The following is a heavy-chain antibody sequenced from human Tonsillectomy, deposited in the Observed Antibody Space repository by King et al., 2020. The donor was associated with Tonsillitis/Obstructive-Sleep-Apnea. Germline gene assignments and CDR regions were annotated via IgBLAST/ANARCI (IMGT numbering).Heavy chain of an antibody. CDR3: ARVRRILRFLEWSPSIDY. D-gene: IGHD3-3*01. CDR1: GGSFSGYY. Sequence: VQLQQWGAGLLKPSETLSLTCAVYGGSFSGYYWSWIRQPPGKGLEWIGEINHSGSTNYNPSLKSRVTISVDTSKNQFSLKLSSVTAADTAVYYCARVRRILRFLEWSPSIDYWGQGTLVTVSS. J-gene: IGHJ4*02. CDR2: INHSGST. V-gene: IGHV4-34*01.